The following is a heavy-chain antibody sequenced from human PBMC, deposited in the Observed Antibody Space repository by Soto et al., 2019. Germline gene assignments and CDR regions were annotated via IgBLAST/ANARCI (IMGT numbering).Heavy chain of an antibody. Sequence: GGPLRVSCAASGFTISSYAMPWIRQAPGKGLEWVSGVSASGLNTDYADPVKGRFYISRDNSKNTVSLHMNSLRAEDTAVYYCARDTRGNTNAYFGLWGQGTLVTVSS. CDR2: VSASGLNT. D-gene: IGHD1-26*01. V-gene: IGHV3-23*01. CDR1: GFTISSYA. J-gene: IGHJ4*02. CDR3: ARDTRGNTNAYFGL.